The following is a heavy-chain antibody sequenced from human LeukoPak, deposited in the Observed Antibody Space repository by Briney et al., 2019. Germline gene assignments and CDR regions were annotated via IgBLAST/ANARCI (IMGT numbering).Heavy chain of an antibody. D-gene: IGHD3-10*01. CDR1: GFTFSSYE. Sequence: GGSLRLSCAASGFTFSSYEMNWVRQAPGKGLEWVAYIGRDGGSIFYSDSVTGRFVISRDDSKNSIYLQMNGLRGEDTALYFCARTARAGRKLLYYFDYWGQGALVTVAS. J-gene: IGHJ4*02. V-gene: IGHV3-48*03. CDR3: ARTARAGRKLLYYFDY. CDR2: IGRDGGSI.